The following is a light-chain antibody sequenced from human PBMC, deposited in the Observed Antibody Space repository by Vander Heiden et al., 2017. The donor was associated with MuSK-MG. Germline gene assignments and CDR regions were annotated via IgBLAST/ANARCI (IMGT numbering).Light chain of an antibody. CDR1: SSNIGTGVD. Sequence: QSVPTQPPSVSGAPGQRVTISCTGSSSNIGTGVDEHWYQQLPGTAPKLLIYGNNNRPSGVPDRFSGSKSGTSASLAITGLQPEDEADYYCQSYDSTLSGWLFGGGTKLTVL. CDR2: GNN. J-gene: IGLJ2*01. CDR3: QSYDSTLSGWL. V-gene: IGLV1-40*01.